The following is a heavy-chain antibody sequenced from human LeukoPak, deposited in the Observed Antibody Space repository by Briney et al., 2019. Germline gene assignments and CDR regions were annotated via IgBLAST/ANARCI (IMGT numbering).Heavy chain of an antibody. J-gene: IGHJ5*02. CDR1: GFTFSSYS. CDR2: ISSSSSYI. V-gene: IGHV3-21*04. D-gene: IGHD5-24*01. CDR3: ASLRDGYNTGWFDP. Sequence: GGSLRLSCAASGFTFSSYSMNWVRQAPGKGLEWVSSISSSSSYIYYADSVKGRFTISRDNSKNTLYLQMNSLRAEDTAVYYCASLRDGYNTGWFDPWGQGTLVTVSS.